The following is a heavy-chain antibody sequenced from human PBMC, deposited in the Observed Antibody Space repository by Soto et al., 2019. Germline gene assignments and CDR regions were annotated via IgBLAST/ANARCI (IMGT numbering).Heavy chain of an antibody. D-gene: IGHD3-22*01. J-gene: IGHJ4*02. CDR3: ASTTYDSSGYPFDY. CDR2: IYHSGST. V-gene: IGHV4-4*02. CDR1: GGSISSSNW. Sequence: SETLSLTCGVSGGSISSSNWWSWVRQPPGKGLEWIGEIYHSGSTNYNPSLKSRVTISVDKSKNQFSLKLSSVTAADTAVYYCASTTYDSSGYPFDYWGQGTLVTVSS.